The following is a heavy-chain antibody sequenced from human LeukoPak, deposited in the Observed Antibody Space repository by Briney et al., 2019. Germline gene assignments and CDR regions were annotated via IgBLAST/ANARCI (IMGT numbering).Heavy chain of an antibody. D-gene: IGHD3-10*01. V-gene: IGHV3-23*01. CDR1: GFTFSSYA. CDR3: AKGGGSERNYYMDV. J-gene: IGHJ6*03. Sequence: GGPLRLSCAASGFTFSSYAMSWVREAPGKGLEWVSTITGNAGSTYYADSVKGRFTASRDNSRNTLYLQMNSLRAEDTAVYHCAKGGGSERNYYMDVWGKGTTVTVSS. CDR2: ITGNAGST.